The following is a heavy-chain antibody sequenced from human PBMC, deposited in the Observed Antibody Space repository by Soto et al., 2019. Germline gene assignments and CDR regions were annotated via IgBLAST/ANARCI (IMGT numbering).Heavy chain of an antibody. Sequence: ASVKVSCKASGYTFTSYAMHWVRQAPGQRLEWMGWINAGNGNTKYSQKFQGRVTITRDTSASTAYMELSSLRSEDTAVYYCARDFREYCSSTSCYVVGWFDPWGQGTLVTVSS. CDR3: ARDFREYCSSTSCYVVGWFDP. CDR1: GYTFTSYA. CDR2: INAGNGNT. V-gene: IGHV1-3*01. D-gene: IGHD2-2*01. J-gene: IGHJ5*02.